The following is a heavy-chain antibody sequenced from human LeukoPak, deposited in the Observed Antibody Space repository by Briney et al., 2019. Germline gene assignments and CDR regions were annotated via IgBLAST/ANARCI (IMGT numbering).Heavy chain of an antibody. CDR2: ISGDGSSA. J-gene: IGHJ4*02. D-gene: IGHD5-12*01. V-gene: IGHV3-43*02. CDR3: AKDGYGNFDH. Sequence: GGSLRLSCVASGFTFHNYAMYWVRQAPGKSLESVSVISGDGSSAYYTAAVKGRFTISRDNSKNSLYLQMNSLRTEDTALYYCAKDGYGNFDHWGQGTLVTVSP. CDR1: GFTFHNYA.